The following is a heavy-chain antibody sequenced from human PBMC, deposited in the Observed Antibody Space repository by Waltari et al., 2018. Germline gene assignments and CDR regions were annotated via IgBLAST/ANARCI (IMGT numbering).Heavy chain of an antibody. V-gene: IGHV3-9*01. J-gene: IGHJ4*02. Sequence: EVQLVESGGGWVQPGRSLRRPCAVSGSNFDAYAMHWVRQDQGKGLGWVSGISWNSDNIGYADSVKGRFTISRDNAKNSLYLQMNSLRPEDTALYYCAKGHSGSYGLKDWGQGTLVTVSS. CDR3: AKGHSGSYGLKD. D-gene: IGHD1-26*01. CDR1: GSNFDAYA. CDR2: ISWNSDNI.